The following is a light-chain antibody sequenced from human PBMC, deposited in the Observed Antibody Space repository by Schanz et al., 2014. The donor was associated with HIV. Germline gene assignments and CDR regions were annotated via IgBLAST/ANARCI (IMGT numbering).Light chain of an antibody. V-gene: IGLV1-40*01. CDR1: SSNIGAGSA. CDR3: SSHAGSNKLV. Sequence: QSVLTQPPSVSGAPGQRVTISCAGGSSNIGAGSAVHWYQQLPGTAPKLLIYDNNYRPSGVPDRFSGSKSGNTASLTVSGLQAEDEADYYCSSHAGSNKLVFGGGTKVTVL. CDR2: DNN. J-gene: IGLJ3*02.